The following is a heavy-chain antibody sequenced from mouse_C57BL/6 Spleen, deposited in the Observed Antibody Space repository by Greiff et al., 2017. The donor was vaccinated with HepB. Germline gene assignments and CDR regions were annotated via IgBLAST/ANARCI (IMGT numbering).Heavy chain of an antibody. CDR3: ARYDGYDVFAY. CDR2: IYPGSGST. V-gene: IGHV1-55*01. J-gene: IGHJ3*01. Sequence: QVQLKQPGAELVKPGASVKMSCKASGYTFTSYWITWVKQRPGQGLEWIGDIYPGSGSTNYNEKFKSKATLTVDTSSSTAYMQLSSLTSEDSAAYYCARYDGYDVFAYWGQGTLVTVSA. D-gene: IGHD2-3*01. CDR1: GYTFTSYW.